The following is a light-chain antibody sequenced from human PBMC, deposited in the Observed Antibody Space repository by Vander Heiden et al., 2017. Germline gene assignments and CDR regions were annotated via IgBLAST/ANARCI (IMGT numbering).Light chain of an antibody. CDR2: SNN. CDR3: AAWDDSLNGWV. CDR1: SSNIGSNT. V-gene: IGLV1-44*01. J-gene: IGLJ3*02. Sequence: QSVLPQPPSASGTPGQRVTISCSGSSSNIGSNTVNWYQQLPGTAPKLLIYSNNQRPSGFPDRFSGSKSGTSASLAISGLQSEDEADYYCAAWDDSLNGWVFGGGTKLTVL.